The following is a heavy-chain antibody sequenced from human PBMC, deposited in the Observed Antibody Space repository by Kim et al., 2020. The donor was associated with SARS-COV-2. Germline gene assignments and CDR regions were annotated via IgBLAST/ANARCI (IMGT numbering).Heavy chain of an antibody. CDR1: GGSISSYY. V-gene: IGHV4-59*13. Sequence: SETLSLTCTVSGGSISSYYWSWIRQPPGKGLEWIGYIYYSGSTNYNPSLKSRVTISVDTSKNQFSLKLSSVTAADTAVYYCARGSYYAFFDYWGQGTLVTVSS. J-gene: IGHJ4*02. D-gene: IGHD1-26*01. CDR3: ARGSYYAFFDY. CDR2: IYYSGST.